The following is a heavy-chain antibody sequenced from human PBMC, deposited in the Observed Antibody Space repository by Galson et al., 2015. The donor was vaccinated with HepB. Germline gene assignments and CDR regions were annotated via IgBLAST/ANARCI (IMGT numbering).Heavy chain of an antibody. CDR3: ARDDPTKSYYMDV. CDR1: GYTFTDYV. V-gene: IGHV1-18*01. CDR2: ISPYNSNT. Sequence: SVKVSCKASGYTFTDYVVDWVRQAPGQGLEWMGWISPYNSNTIYAQTVQDRVTMTTDTSTSTAYMELRSLRSDDTAVYYCARDDPTKSYYMDVWGKGTTVTVSS. J-gene: IGHJ6*03.